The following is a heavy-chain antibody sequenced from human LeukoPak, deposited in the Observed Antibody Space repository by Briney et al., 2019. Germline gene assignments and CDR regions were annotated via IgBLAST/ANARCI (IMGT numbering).Heavy chain of an antibody. CDR3: AKPLGDRPLDAFDI. J-gene: IGHJ3*02. CDR2: MNPNSGNT. CDR1: GYTFASYD. V-gene: IGHV1-8*01. D-gene: IGHD1-26*01. Sequence: ASVKVSCKASGYTFASYDINWVRQATGQGLEWMGWMNPNSGNTGYAQKFQGRVTMTRNTSISTAYMELSSLRAEDTAVYYCAKPLGDRPLDAFDIWGQGTMVTVSS.